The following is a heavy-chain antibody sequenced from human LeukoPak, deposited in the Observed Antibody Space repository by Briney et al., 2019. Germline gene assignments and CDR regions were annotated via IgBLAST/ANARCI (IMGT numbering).Heavy chain of an antibody. J-gene: IGHJ4*02. V-gene: IGHV4-34*01. CDR1: GGSLSGYY. Sequence: PSETLSLTCAVHGGSLSGYYWSWIRQPPGKGLEWIGEINHSGSTNYNPSLKSRVTISVDTSKNQFSLKLSSVTAADTAVYYCARRRLRYFDWLSDHFDYWGQGTLVTVSS. D-gene: IGHD3-9*01. CDR3: ARRRLRYFDWLSDHFDY. CDR2: INHSGST.